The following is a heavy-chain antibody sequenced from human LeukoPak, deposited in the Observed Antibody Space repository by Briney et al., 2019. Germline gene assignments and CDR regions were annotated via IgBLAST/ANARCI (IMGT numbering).Heavy chain of an antibody. CDR2: INPNSGGT. D-gene: IGHD1-26*01. CDR1: GYTFTGYY. V-gene: IGHV1-2*02. J-gene: IGHJ4*02. Sequence: ASVKVSCKASGYTFTGYYMHWVRQAPGQGLEWMGWINPNSGGTNYAQKFQGRVTMTRDTSISTAYMELSRLRSDDTAVYYCARARWGWELLPVDYWGQGILVTVSS. CDR3: ARARWGWELLPVDY.